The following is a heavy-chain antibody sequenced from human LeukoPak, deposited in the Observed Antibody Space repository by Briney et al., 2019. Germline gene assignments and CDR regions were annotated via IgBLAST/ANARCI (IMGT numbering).Heavy chain of an antibody. CDR1: GYTFTSYD. D-gene: IGHD3-22*01. CDR3: ARTLGITYDSSTWGYYYYGMDV. V-gene: IGHV1-8*01. Sequence: EASVKVSCKASGYTFTSYDINWVRQATGQGLEWMGWMNPNSGNTGYAQKFQGRVTMTRNTSLSTAYMELSSLRSEDTAVYYCARTLGITYDSSTWGYYYYGMDVWGQGTTVTVSS. CDR2: MNPNSGNT. J-gene: IGHJ6*02.